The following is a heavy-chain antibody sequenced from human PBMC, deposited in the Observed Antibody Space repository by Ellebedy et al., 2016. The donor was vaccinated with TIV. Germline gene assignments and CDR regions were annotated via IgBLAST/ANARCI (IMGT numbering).Heavy chain of an antibody. CDR1: GFTFSNYN. V-gene: IGHV3-21*06. D-gene: IGHD2-15*01. CDR3: ARGWSTPDS. J-gene: IGHJ4*02. Sequence: GESLKISCVASGFTFSNYNMHWVRQSPGKGLEWVSSIRSTGSDKYYAESVKGRFTISRDNAQNTLFLQMNSLRVEDTAVYYCARGWSTPDSWGQGTLVIVSS. CDR2: IRSTGSDK.